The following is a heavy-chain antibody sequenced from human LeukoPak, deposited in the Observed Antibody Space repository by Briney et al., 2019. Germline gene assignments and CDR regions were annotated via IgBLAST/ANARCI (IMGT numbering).Heavy chain of an antibody. J-gene: IGHJ3*02. D-gene: IGHD2-2*01. CDR1: GGSISSYY. CDR3: ARGAPDIVVVPAGDAFDI. V-gene: IGHV4-59*08. Sequence: PSETLSLTCTVSGGSISSYYWSWIRQPPGKGLEWIGYIYYSGSTNYNPSLKSRVTISVDTSKNQFSLKLSSVTAADTAVYYCARGAPDIVVVPAGDAFDIWGQGTMVTVSS. CDR2: IYYSGST.